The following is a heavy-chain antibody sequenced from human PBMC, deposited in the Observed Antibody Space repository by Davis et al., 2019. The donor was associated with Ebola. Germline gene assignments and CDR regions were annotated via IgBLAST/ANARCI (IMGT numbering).Heavy chain of an antibody. CDR2: INHSGST. J-gene: IGHJ4*02. D-gene: IGHD2-21*02. CDR3: ARGEGGDSDY. CDR1: GGSFSGYY. V-gene: IGHV4-34*01. Sequence: PSETLSLTCAVYGGSFSGYYWSWIRQPPGKGLEWIGEINHSGSTNYNPSLKSRVTISVDTSKNQFSLKLSSVTAADTAVYYCARGEGGDSDYWGQGTLVTVSS.